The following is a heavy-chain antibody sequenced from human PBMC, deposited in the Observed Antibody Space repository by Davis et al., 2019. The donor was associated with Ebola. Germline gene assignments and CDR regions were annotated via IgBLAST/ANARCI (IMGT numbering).Heavy chain of an antibody. V-gene: IGHV4-30-2*01. D-gene: IGHD3-22*01. CDR1: GGSISSGGYS. CDR3: ARERASGYYDSSGYYGNAFDI. Sequence: PSETLSLTCAVSGGSISSGGYSWSWIRQPPGKGLEWIGYIYHSGSTYYNPSLKSRVTISVDRSKNQFSLKLSSVTAADTAVYYCARERASGYYDSSGYYGNAFDIWGQGTMVTVSS. CDR2: IYHSGST. J-gene: IGHJ3*02.